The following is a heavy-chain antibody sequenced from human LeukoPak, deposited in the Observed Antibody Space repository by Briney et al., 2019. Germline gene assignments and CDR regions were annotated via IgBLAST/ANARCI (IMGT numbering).Heavy chain of an antibody. CDR2: ISGSGGST. D-gene: IGHD3-22*01. V-gene: IGHV3-23*01. Sequence: PGGSLRLSCAASGFTFSSYAMSWVRQAPGKGLEWVSAISGSGGSTYYADSVKGRFTISRDNSKNTLYLQMNSLRAEDTAVYYCAKGAYYYDSSGYYYYFGYWGQGTLVTVSS. J-gene: IGHJ4*02. CDR3: AKGAYYYDSSGYYYYFGY. CDR1: GFTFSSYA.